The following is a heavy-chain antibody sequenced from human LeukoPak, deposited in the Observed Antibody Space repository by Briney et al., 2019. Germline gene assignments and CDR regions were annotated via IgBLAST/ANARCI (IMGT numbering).Heavy chain of an antibody. CDR1: GGSISNSSYY. Sequence: SETLSLTCTVSGGSISNSSYYWSWIRQPPGKGLEWIGEINHSGSTNYNPSLKSRVTISVDTSKNQFSLKLSSVTAADTAVYYCARAKLIYGDHGNWFDPWGQGTLVTVSS. CDR2: INHSGST. D-gene: IGHD4-17*01. V-gene: IGHV4-39*07. CDR3: ARAKLIYGDHGNWFDP. J-gene: IGHJ5*02.